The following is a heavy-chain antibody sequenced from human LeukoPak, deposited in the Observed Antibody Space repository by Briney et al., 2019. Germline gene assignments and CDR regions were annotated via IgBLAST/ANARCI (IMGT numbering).Heavy chain of an antibody. CDR1: SFTFSSYA. CDR2: IIGNGGST. D-gene: IGHD1-26*01. J-gene: IGHJ6*02. CDR3: ARVENVVGTPDV. Sequence: GGSLRLSCAASSFTFSSYAMHWVRQAPGKGLEYVSAIIGNGGSTYYANPVKGRFTISRDNSKNTLYLRMGSLRAKDMAAYYRARVENVVGTPDVWGQGTTVTVSS. V-gene: IGHV3-64*01.